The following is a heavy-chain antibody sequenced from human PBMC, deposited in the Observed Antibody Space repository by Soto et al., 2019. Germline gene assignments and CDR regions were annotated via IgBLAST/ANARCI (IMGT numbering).Heavy chain of an antibody. D-gene: IGHD6-13*01. CDR1: GYTFTSYA. CDR2: INAGNGNT. V-gene: IGHV1-3*01. J-gene: IGHJ3*02. Sequence: QVQLVQSGAEVKKPGASVKVSCKASGYTFTSYAMHWVRQAPGQRLEWMGWINAGNGNTKYSQKFQGRVTITRDTSASTAYMELSSLRSEDTAVYYCALAAAGGGYDLTNAFDIWGQGTMVTVSS. CDR3: ALAAAGGGYDLTNAFDI.